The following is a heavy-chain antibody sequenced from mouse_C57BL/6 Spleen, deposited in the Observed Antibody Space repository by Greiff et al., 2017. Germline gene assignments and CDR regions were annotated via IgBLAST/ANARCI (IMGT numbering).Heavy chain of an antibody. CDR2: IYPGDGAT. J-gene: IGHJ3*01. Sequence: VQLQESGPELVKPGASVKISCKASGYAFTSYWMNWVKQRPGKGLEWIGRIYPGDGATNYNGKFKGQATLTADKSSSTAYMQLSSLTSEDAAVYFCARGAQAKNWFAYWGQGTLVTVSA. CDR3: ARGAQAKNWFAY. CDR1: GYAFTSYW. V-gene: IGHV1-82*01. D-gene: IGHD3-2*02.